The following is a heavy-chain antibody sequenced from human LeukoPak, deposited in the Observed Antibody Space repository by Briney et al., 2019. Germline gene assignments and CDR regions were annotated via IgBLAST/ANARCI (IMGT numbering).Heavy chain of an antibody. CDR3: ARKGPANYYYYYMDV. CDR1: GYTFTSYD. J-gene: IGHJ6*03. V-gene: IGHV1-8*01. D-gene: IGHD2-2*01. Sequence: GASVTVSCKASGYTFTSYDINWVRQAPGQGLEWMGWMNPNSGNTGYAQKFQGRVTVTRNTSISTAYMELSSLRSEDTAVYFCARKGPANYYYYYMDVWGKGTTVTVSS. CDR2: MNPNSGNT.